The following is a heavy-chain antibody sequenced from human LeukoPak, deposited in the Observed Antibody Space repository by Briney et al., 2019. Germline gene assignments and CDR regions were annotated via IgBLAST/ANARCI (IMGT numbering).Heavy chain of an antibody. V-gene: IGHV3-23*01. J-gene: IGHJ4*02. CDR3: AKDSSIGKYCTNGVCSPFDY. CDR2: ISDSGDYT. D-gene: IGHD2-8*01. Sequence: GGSLTLSCAGSGFTFSSYAMSWVRQAPGQGLEWVSVISDSGDYTSYADSVRGRFTISRDNSRNTLYLQMISLRPEDTAVYYCAKDSSIGKYCTNGVCSPFDYWGQGTLVTVSS. CDR1: GFTFSSYA.